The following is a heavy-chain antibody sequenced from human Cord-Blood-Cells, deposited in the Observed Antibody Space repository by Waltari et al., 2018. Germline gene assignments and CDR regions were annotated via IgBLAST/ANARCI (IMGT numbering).Heavy chain of an antibody. CDR2: IIPIFGTA. CDR3: AREGPYYRAFDI. V-gene: IGHV1-69*01. CDR1: GGTFSSYA. Sequence: QVQLVQSGAEVKKPGPSVQVSCKASGGTFSSYATSCVRQAPGQGLEWMGGIIPIFGTANYAQKFQGRVTITADESTSTAYMELSSLRSEDTAVYYCAREGPYYRAFDIWGQGTMVTVSS. J-gene: IGHJ3*02. D-gene: IGHD1-26*01.